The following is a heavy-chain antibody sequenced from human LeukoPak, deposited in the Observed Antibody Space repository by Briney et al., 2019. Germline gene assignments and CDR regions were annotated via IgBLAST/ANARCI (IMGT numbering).Heavy chain of an antibody. J-gene: IGHJ4*02. CDR1: GYTFTSYY. V-gene: IGHV1-46*01. Sequence: ASAKVSCKASGYTFTSYYMHWVRQAPGQGLEWMGIINPSGGSTSYAQKLQGRVTMTTDTSTSTAYMELRSLRSDDTAVYYCAREGIGYSSGWYGYYFDYWGQGTLVTVSS. CDR3: AREGIGYSSGWYGYYFDY. CDR2: INPSGGST. D-gene: IGHD6-19*01.